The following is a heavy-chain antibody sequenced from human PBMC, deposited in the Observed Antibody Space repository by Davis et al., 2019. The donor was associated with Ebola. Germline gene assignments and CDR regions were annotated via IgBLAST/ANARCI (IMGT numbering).Heavy chain of an antibody. J-gene: IGHJ4*02. V-gene: IGHV3-74*01. Sequence: GESLKISCAASGFTFSIYWMHWVRQAPGKGLVWVSRINSDGISTTYADSVKGRFTISRDNAKNTLYLQMNSLRAEDTALYHCARVGTIFGVVIYDSWGQGTLVTVSS. CDR1: GFTFSIYW. CDR2: INSDGIST. D-gene: IGHD3-3*01. CDR3: ARVGTIFGVVIYDS.